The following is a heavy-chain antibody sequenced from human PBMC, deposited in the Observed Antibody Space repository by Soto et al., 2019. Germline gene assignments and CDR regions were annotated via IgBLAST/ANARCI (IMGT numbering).Heavy chain of an antibody. D-gene: IGHD3-3*01. J-gene: IGHJ4*02. V-gene: IGHV1-2*02. CDR1: GYTLKGYY. CDR2: VNPDSGAT. CDR3: ARGTPYYDFWSGYAFDH. Sequence: ASVKVSCKASGYTLKGYYMHWVRQAPGQGLEWMGWVNPDSGATNYTQKFQGRVTMTRDTSITTAYMELSRLTSDDTAVYYCARGTPYYDFWSGYAFDHWGQGTLVTVS.